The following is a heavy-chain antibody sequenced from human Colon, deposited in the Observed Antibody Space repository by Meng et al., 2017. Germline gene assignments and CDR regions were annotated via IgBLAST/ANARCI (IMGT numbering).Heavy chain of an antibody. Sequence: VELQELGPGLLRPSETLSLTCTVSGASVSSDSHYWSWIRQSPGKGLEWIGYIYYTGNTNYNPSLASRVSMSLDTSKNHFSLHLTSVTAADTAIYYCARVNGDFDEAWFDPWGQGTLVTVSS. CDR1: GASVSSDSHY. CDR3: ARVNGDFDEAWFDP. CDR2: IYYTGNT. V-gene: IGHV4-61*03. J-gene: IGHJ5*02. D-gene: IGHD4-17*01.